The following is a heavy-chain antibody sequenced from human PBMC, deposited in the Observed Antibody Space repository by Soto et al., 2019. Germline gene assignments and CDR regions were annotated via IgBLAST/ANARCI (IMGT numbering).Heavy chain of an antibody. J-gene: IGHJ4*02. CDR3: ARDSSSSVAGTRFDY. Sequence: ASVKVSCKASGYTFTSYCISWVRQAPGQGLEWMGWISAYNGNTNYAQKLQGRVTMTTDTSTSTAYMELRSLRSDDTAVYFCARDSSSSVAGTRFDYWGQGTLVTVSS. D-gene: IGHD6-19*01. CDR2: ISAYNGNT. V-gene: IGHV1-18*01. CDR1: GYTFTSYC.